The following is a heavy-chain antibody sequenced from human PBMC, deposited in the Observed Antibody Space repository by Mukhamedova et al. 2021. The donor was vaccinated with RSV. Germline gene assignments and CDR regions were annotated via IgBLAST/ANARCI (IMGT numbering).Heavy chain of an antibody. J-gene: IGHJ6*02. Sequence: YADSVKGRFTISRDNSKNTLYLQMNSLRAEDTAVYYCAREQAVTTDYYYGMDVWGQGTTVTVSS. D-gene: IGHD4-17*01. V-gene: IGHV3-30*01. CDR3: AREQAVTTDYYYGMDV.